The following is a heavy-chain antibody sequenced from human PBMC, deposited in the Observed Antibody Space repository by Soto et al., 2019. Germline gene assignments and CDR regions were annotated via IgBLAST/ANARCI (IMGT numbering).Heavy chain of an antibody. D-gene: IGHD1-7*01. CDR3: ARDRGYNWNYGWFDP. CDR1: GYTFTSYG. V-gene: IGHV1-18*01. J-gene: IGHJ5*02. Sequence: QVQLVQSGAEVKKPGASVMVSCKASGYTFTSYGISWVRQAPGQGLELMGWISAYNGNTNYAQKLQGRVTMTTENSTSTAYMELRSLRSDDTAVYYCARDRGYNWNYGWFDPWGQGTLVTVSS. CDR2: ISAYNGNT.